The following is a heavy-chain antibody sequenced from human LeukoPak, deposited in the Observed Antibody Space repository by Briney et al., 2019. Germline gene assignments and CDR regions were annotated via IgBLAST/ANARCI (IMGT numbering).Heavy chain of an antibody. D-gene: IGHD3-22*01. J-gene: IGHJ4*02. CDR1: GFTFSIYA. CDR3: AKKGYYDGSGYYMYYFDH. V-gene: IGHV3-23*01. CDR2: ISGSGGTA. Sequence: GGSLRLSCAASGFTFSIYAMSWVRQAPGKGLEWVSAISGSGGTAYYVDSVKGRFTISRDNSKNTLYLQMNSLRAEDTAVYYCAKKGYYDGSGYYMYYFDHWGQGTLVTASS.